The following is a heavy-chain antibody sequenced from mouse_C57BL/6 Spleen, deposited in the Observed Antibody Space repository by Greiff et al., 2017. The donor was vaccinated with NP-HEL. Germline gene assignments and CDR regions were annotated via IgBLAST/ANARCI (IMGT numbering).Heavy chain of an antibody. Sequence: QVQLLQPGAELVKPGASVKLSCKASGYTFTSYWMHWVKQRPGQGLEWIGMIHPNSGSTNYNEKFKSKATLTVDKSSSTAYMQLSSLTSEDSAVYYCARRYGSRSPIDYWGQGTTLTVSS. D-gene: IGHD1-1*01. CDR1: GYTFTSYW. J-gene: IGHJ2*01. V-gene: IGHV1-64*01. CDR3: ARRYGSRSPIDY. CDR2: IHPNSGST.